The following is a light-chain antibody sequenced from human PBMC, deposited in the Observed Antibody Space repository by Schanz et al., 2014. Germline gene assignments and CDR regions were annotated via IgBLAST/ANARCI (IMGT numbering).Light chain of an antibody. CDR1: QSLLYSSDSKNY. Sequence: DIVMTQSPDSLAVSLGERATINCKSSQSLLYSSDSKNYLAWYQHKPGQPPKLVIHWATSRESGVPDRFSGSGSGTDFTLTISSLQAEDVAVYYCQQYYSSPPTFGQGTKLEIK. V-gene: IGKV4-1*01. CDR3: QQYYSSPPT. CDR2: WAT. J-gene: IGKJ2*01.